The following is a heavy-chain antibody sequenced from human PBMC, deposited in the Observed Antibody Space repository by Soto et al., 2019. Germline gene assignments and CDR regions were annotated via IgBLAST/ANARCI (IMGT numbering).Heavy chain of an antibody. J-gene: IGHJ4*02. D-gene: IGHD2-21*01. CDR1: GYTFSSYY. CDR2: INPSGGST. CDR3: ARDPFCGGDCYSSPDPLYYFDY. Sequence: ASVKVSCKASGYTFSSYYMHWVRQAPGQGLEWMGIINPSGGSTSYAQKFQGRVTMTRDTSTSTVYMELSSLRSEDTAVYYCARDPFCGGDCYSSPDPLYYFDYWGQGTLVTVSS. V-gene: IGHV1-46*03.